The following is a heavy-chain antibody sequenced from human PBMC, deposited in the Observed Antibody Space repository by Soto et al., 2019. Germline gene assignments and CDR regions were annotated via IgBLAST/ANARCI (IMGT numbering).Heavy chain of an antibody. CDR1: GGSISSYY. D-gene: IGHD1-26*01. J-gene: IGHJ4*02. CDR2: IYYSGST. Sequence: QVQLQESGPGLVKPSETLSLTCTVSGGSISSYYWSWIRQPPGKGLEWIGYIYYSGSTNYNPSLKSRVTLSVDTSKNQFSLKLSSVTAADTAVYYCARQQGGSYTAFDYWGQGTLVTVSS. V-gene: IGHV4-59*08. CDR3: ARQQGGSYTAFDY.